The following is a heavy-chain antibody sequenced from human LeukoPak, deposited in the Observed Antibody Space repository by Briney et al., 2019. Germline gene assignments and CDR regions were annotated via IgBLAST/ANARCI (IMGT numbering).Heavy chain of an antibody. V-gene: IGHV4-30-4*01. CDR3: ARDAKDYYDSSGLDAFDI. Sequence: PSETPSLTCTVSGGSISSGDYYWSWIRQPPGKGLEWIGYIYYSGSTYYNPSLKSRVTISVDTSKNQFSLKLSSVTAADTAVYYCARDAKDYYDSSGLDAFDIWGQGTMVTVSS. D-gene: IGHD3-22*01. J-gene: IGHJ3*02. CDR1: GGSISSGDYY. CDR2: IYYSGST.